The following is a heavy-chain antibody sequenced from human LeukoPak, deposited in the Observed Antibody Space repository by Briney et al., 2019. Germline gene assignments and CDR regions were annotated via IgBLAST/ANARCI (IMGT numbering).Heavy chain of an antibody. CDR2: ISGSGGST. V-gene: IGHV3-23*01. Sequence: PGGSLRLSCAASGFTFSSYAMSWVRQAPGKGLEWVSAISGSGGSTYYADSVKGRFTISRDNAKNSLYLQMNSLRAEDTAVYYCLPLSVDPFDYWGQGTLVTVSS. J-gene: IGHJ4*02. D-gene: IGHD5/OR15-5a*01. CDR3: LPLSVDPFDY. CDR1: GFTFSSYA.